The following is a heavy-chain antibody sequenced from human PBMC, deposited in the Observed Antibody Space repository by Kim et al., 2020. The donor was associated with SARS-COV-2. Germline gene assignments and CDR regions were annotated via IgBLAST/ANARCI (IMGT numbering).Heavy chain of an antibody. J-gene: IGHJ6*02. CDR2: IYTSGST. V-gene: IGHV4-61*02. D-gene: IGHD3-10*01. CDR1: GGSISSGSYY. Sequence: SETLSLTCTVSGGSISSGSYYWSWIRQPAGKGLEWIGRIYTSGSTNYNPSLKSRVTISVDTSKNQFSLKLSSVTAADTAVYYCARRKGEGGSGMRRYYGMDVWGQGTTVTVSS. CDR3: ARRKGEGGSGMRRYYGMDV.